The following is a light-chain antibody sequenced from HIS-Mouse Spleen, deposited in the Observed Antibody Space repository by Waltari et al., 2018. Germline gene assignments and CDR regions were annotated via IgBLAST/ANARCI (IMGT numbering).Light chain of an antibody. CDR1: QGISSG. CDR3: QQYNSYSWT. Sequence: DIQMTQSPSTLSASVGDRVTITYRASQGISSGLAWYQRKPGKAPKLLIYKASSLESVVPSRFSGSGSGTEFTLTISSLQPDDFATYYCQQYNSYSWTFGQGTKVEIK. CDR2: KAS. V-gene: IGKV1-5*03. J-gene: IGKJ1*01.